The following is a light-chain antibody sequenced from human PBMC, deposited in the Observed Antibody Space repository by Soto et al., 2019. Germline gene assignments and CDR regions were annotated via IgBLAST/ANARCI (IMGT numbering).Light chain of an antibody. Sequence: DIVMTQSPLSLPVTPGEPASISCRSSQSLLHRNGNNYLNWYLQKPGQSPQLLIYLGSTRASGVPDRFSGRGSGTDFTLKISRVEAEDVGVYYCLQALQTPPTLGQGTRLEIK. V-gene: IGKV2-28*01. CDR1: QSLLHRNGNNY. CDR2: LGS. J-gene: IGKJ5*01. CDR3: LQALQTPPT.